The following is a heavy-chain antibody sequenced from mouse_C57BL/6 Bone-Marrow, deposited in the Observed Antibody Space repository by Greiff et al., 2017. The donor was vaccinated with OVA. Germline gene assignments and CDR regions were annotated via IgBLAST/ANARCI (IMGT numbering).Heavy chain of an antibody. V-gene: IGHV1-54*01. J-gene: IGHJ4*01. Sequence: QVQLQQSGAELVRPGTSVKVSCKASGYAFTNYSIEWVKQRPGQGLEWIGAINPGSGGTNYNEKFKGKATMSADKSSSTAYMQLSSLTSEDSAVYYCARGYGDFYAMDYWGQGTSVTVSS. CDR2: INPGSGGT. D-gene: IGHD2-13*01. CDR3: ARGYGDFYAMDY. CDR1: GYAFTNYS.